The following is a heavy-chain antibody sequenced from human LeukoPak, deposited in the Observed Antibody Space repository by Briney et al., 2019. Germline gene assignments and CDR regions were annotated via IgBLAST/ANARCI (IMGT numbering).Heavy chain of an antibody. CDR1: GFTFSSYT. Sequence: GGSLRLSCAASGFTFSSYTMNWVRQAPGKGLEWVSSITSSSSYIYYADSVKGRFTISRDNSKNTLYLQMNSLRAEDTAVYYCAKATGGVILVYWGQGTPVTVSS. D-gene: IGHD3-16*02. CDR2: ITSSSSYI. J-gene: IGHJ4*02. V-gene: IGHV3-21*04. CDR3: AKATGGVILVY.